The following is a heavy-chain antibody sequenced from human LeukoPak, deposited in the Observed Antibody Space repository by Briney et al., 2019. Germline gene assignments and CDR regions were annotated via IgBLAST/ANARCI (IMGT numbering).Heavy chain of an antibody. Sequence: ASVKVSCKASGYTFTGYYMHWVRQAPGQGLEWMGWISAYNGNTNYAQKLQGRVTMTTDTSTSTAYMELRSLRSDDTAVYYCARDSISSGYSSSWYRPIYYYYYMDVWGKGTTVTVSS. J-gene: IGHJ6*03. CDR2: ISAYNGNT. D-gene: IGHD6-13*01. CDR3: ARDSISSGYSSSWYRPIYYYYYMDV. CDR1: GYTFTGYY. V-gene: IGHV1-18*04.